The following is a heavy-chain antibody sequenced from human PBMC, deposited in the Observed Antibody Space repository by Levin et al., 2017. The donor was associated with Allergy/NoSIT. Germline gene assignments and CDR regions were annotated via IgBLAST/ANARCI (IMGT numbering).Heavy chain of an antibody. J-gene: IGHJ3*02. CDR2: MRYSGDTT. D-gene: IGHD1-26*01. Sequence: HSGGSLRLSCAASGFTFSSYTMTWVRQAPGKGLEWVSTMRYSGDTTYYADSVKGRFIISRDSSKDTLFLQMNSLRAEDTAFYYCAKGVSSGSPYRAFDMWGQGTMVTVSS. CDR1: GFTFSSYT. CDR3: AKGVSSGSPYRAFDM. V-gene: IGHV3-23*01.